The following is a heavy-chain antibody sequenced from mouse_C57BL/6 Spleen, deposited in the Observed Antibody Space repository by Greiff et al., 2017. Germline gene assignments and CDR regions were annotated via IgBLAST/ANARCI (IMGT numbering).Heavy chain of an antibody. Sequence: EVQLQQSGPELVKPGASVKISCKASGYSFTDYNMNWVKQSNGKSLEWIGVINPNYGTSSYNQKFKGKATLTVDQSSSTAYMQLNGLTSEDSAVYYCARGGYYGSTFDVWGQGTTLTVSS. CDR3: ARGGYYGSTFDV. V-gene: IGHV1-39*01. CDR1: GYSFTDYN. J-gene: IGHJ2*01. D-gene: IGHD1-1*01. CDR2: INPNYGTS.